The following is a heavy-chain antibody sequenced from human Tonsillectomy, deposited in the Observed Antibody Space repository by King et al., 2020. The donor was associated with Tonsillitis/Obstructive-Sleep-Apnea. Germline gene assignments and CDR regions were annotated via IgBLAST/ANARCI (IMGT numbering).Heavy chain of an antibody. J-gene: IGHJ4*02. Sequence: VQLVESGTEVKKPGASVKVSCKAYGYTFTRYYIHWVRQAPGQGLEWMGIINPSSGITTYAKNFQGRVSMTRDTSTSTVHMELSSLSSEDTAVYYCARDDKDDRYFDYWGQGTMVTVSS. CDR1: GYTFTRYY. CDR2: INPSSGIT. D-gene: IGHD2-15*01. CDR3: ARDDKDDRYFDY. V-gene: IGHV1-46*01.